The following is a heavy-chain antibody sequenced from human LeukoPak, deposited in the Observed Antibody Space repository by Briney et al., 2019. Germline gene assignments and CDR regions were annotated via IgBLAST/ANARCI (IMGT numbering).Heavy chain of an antibody. Sequence: SETLSLTCTVSGGSIGSGSYYWSWIRQPAGKGLEWIGRIYTSGSTNYNPSLKSRVTMSVDTSKNQFSLKLSSVTAADTAVYYCAALGIAAAGTGFDYWGQGTLVTVSS. CDR3: AALGIAAAGTGFDY. D-gene: IGHD6-13*01. V-gene: IGHV4-61*02. CDR2: IYTSGST. CDR1: GGSIGSGSYY. J-gene: IGHJ4*02.